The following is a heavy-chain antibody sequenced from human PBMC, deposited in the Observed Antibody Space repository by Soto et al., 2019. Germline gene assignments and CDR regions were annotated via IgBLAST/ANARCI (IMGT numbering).Heavy chain of an antibody. J-gene: IGHJ5*02. D-gene: IGHD3-10*01. CDR3: ARGYYYGSGSSRVGP. CDR1: GFTFSSYW. Sequence: PGGSLRLSCAASGFTFSSYWMHLVRQAPGKGLVWVSRINSDASSTSYADSVRGRFTISRDNAKNTLYPQMNSLRAEDTAVYYCARGYYYGSGSSRVGPWGQGTMVTVSS. CDR2: INSDASST. V-gene: IGHV3-74*01.